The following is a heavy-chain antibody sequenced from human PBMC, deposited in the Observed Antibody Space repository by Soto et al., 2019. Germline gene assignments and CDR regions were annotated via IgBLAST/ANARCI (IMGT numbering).Heavy chain of an antibody. V-gene: IGHV1-69*13. CDR2: IIPIFGTA. Sequence: ASVKVSCKASGGTFSSYAISWVRQAPGQGLEWMGGIIPIFGTANYAQKFQGRVTITADESTSTAYMELSSLRSEDTAVYYCARGGRLRFLERLSTFDYWGQGTLVTVSS. J-gene: IGHJ4*02. D-gene: IGHD3-3*01. CDR1: GGTFSSYA. CDR3: ARGGRLRFLERLSTFDY.